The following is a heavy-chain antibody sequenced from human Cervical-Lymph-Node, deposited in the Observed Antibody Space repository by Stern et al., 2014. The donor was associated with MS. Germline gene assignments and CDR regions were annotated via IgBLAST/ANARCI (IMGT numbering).Heavy chain of an antibody. Sequence: VQLEESGGNLVKPGGSLRLSCAASGYTFSDFYMAWIRQAPGQGLEWISYITNDGRTTFYADSLEGRFTISRDNAKNSLYLQVNSLRVEDTAMYYCARDALGASASRFLDHWGRGTLVTVSS. CDR3: ARDALGASASRFLDH. D-gene: IGHD3-16*01. CDR2: ITNDGRTT. V-gene: IGHV3-11*01. J-gene: IGHJ4*02. CDR1: GYTFSDFY.